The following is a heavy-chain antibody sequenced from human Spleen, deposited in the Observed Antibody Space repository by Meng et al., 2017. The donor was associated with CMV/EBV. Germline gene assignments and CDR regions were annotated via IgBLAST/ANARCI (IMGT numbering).Heavy chain of an antibody. CDR1: GFTLSNFA. J-gene: IGHJ6*02. V-gene: IGHV3-23*01. CDR2: ISGST. Sequence: GESLKISCVASGFTLSNFAMTWVRQVPGKGLEWVSGISGSTYYADSVKGRFTIWRDNSKNTLFLQMNSLGAEDTALYYCAKSPKGDYYYYSMDVWGQGTTVTVSS. CDR3: AKSPKGDYYYYSMDV.